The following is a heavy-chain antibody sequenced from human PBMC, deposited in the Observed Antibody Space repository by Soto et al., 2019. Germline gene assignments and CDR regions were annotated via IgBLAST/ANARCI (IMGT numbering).Heavy chain of an antibody. CDR3: ARRSSGWYDYYYGMDV. V-gene: IGHV5-51*01. J-gene: IGHJ6*02. CDR2: IYPGDSDT. D-gene: IGHD6-19*01. CDR1: GYGFTSYW. Sequence: GESLKISCKGSGYGFTSYWIGWVRQMPGKGLEWMGIIYPGDSDTRYSPSFQGQVTISADKSISTAYLQWSSLKASDTAMYYCARRSSGWYDYYYGMDVWGQGTTVTVSS.